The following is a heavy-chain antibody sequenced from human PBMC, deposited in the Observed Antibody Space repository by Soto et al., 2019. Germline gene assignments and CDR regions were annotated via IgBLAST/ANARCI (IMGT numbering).Heavy chain of an antibody. Sequence: ASVKVSFKASGYTFTGYYMHWVRQAPGQGLEWMGWINPNSGGTNYAQKFQGRVTMTRDTSISTAYMELSRLRSDDTAVYYCARGPNVLRFLEWSHYYYYYGMDVWGQGTTVTVSS. J-gene: IGHJ6*02. CDR1: GYTFTGYY. D-gene: IGHD3-3*01. V-gene: IGHV1-2*02. CDR2: INPNSGGT. CDR3: ARGPNVLRFLEWSHYYYYYGMDV.